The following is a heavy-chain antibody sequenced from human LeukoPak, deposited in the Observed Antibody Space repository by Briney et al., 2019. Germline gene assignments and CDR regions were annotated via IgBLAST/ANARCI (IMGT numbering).Heavy chain of an antibody. D-gene: IGHD3-10*01. CDR1: GFTFSASW. V-gene: IGHV3-23*01. Sequence: GGSLRLSCAASGFTFSASWIHWVRQAPGKGLEWVSVISSSGVNTYYTDSVRGRFTISRDNSKNTLFLQMNFLRAEDTAIYYCAKVRTLVRGIYDAFDIWGQGTMVTVSS. CDR3: AKVRTLVRGIYDAFDI. CDR2: ISSSGVNT. J-gene: IGHJ3*02.